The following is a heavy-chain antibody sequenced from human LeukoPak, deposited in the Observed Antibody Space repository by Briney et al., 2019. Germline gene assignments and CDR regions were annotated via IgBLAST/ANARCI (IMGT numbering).Heavy chain of an antibody. CDR3: ARHIGYSEGYYYYYYMDV. J-gene: IGHJ6*03. CDR1: GGSISSSSYY. Sequence: SETLSLTCTVSGGSISSSSYYWGWIRQPPGKGLEWIGSLYYSGSTYYNPSLKSRVTISVDTSKNQFSLKLSSVTAADTAVYYCARHIGYSEGYYYYYYMDVWGKGTTVTVSS. CDR2: LYYSGST. D-gene: IGHD6-13*01. V-gene: IGHV4-39*01.